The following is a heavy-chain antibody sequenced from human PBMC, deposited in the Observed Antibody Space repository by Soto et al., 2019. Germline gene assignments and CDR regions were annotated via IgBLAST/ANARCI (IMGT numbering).Heavy chain of an antibody. J-gene: IGHJ3*02. CDR3: AKSHFGHSGYCSGGSYNAFDI. Sequence: EVQVLESGGGLVQPGGSLRLSCAASGFTFTNYAMTWVRQAPGKGLEWVSVISGSGGSTYYADSVKGRFTISRDNSMDTVYLQMSSLRAEDTALYYCAKSHFGHSGYCSGGSYNAFDIWGQGTMVTVSS. CDR2: ISGSGGST. D-gene: IGHD2-15*01. V-gene: IGHV3-23*01. CDR1: GFTFTNYA.